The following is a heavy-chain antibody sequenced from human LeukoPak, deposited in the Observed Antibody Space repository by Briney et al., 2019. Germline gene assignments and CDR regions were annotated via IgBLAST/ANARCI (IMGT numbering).Heavy chain of an antibody. Sequence: PSETLSLTCAVYGGSFSGYYWSWIRQPAGKGLEWIGRIYTSGSTNYNPSLKSRVTMSVDTSKNQFSLKLSSVTAADTAVYFCARGYRPGGYSFGLNWFDPWGQGTLVTVSS. CDR1: GGSFSGYY. CDR3: ARGYRPGGYSFGLNWFDP. V-gene: IGHV4-59*10. J-gene: IGHJ5*02. CDR2: IYTSGST. D-gene: IGHD5-18*01.